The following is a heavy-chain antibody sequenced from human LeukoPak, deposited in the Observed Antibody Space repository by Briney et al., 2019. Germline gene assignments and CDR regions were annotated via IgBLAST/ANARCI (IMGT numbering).Heavy chain of an antibody. CDR1: GGSFSGYY. CDR2: INHSGST. CDR3: ARGPSLYSSGWYSSEDY. J-gene: IGHJ4*02. V-gene: IGHV4-34*01. Sequence: PSETLSLTCAVYGGSFSGYYWSWIRQPPGKGLEWIGEINHSGSTNYNPSLKSRVTTSVDTSKNQFSLKLSSVTAADTAVYYCARGPSLYSSGWYSSEDYWGQGTLVTVSS. D-gene: IGHD6-19*01.